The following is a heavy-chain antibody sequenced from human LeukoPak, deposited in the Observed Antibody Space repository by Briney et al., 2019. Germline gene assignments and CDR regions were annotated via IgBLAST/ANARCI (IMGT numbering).Heavy chain of an antibody. J-gene: IGHJ3*02. V-gene: IGHV3-30-3*01. D-gene: IGHD3-22*01. CDR2: ISYDGSNK. CDR3: AREYYYDSSGYYSGGAFDI. CDR1: GFTFSSYA. Sequence: GRSPRLSCAASGFTFSSYAMHWVRQAPGKGLEWVAVISYDGSNKYYADSVKGRFTISRDNSKNTLYLQMNSLRAEDTAVYYCAREYYYDSSGYYSGGAFDIWGQGTMVTVSS.